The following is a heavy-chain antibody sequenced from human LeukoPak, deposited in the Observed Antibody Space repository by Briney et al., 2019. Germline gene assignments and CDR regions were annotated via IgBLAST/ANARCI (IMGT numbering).Heavy chain of an antibody. CDR3: AKGAVRGVIIND. J-gene: IGHJ4*02. Sequence: GGSLRLSCAASGFTFSSYGMHWVRQAPGKGLEWVAVISYDGSNKYYADSVKGRFTISRDNSKNTLYLQMNSLRAEDTAVYYCAKGAVRGVIINDWGQGTLVTVSS. D-gene: IGHD3-10*01. V-gene: IGHV3-30*18. CDR2: ISYDGSNK. CDR1: GFTFSSYG.